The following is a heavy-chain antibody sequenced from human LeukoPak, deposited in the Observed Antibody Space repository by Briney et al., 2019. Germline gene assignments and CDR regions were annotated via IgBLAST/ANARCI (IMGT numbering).Heavy chain of an antibody. Sequence: SETLSLTCTVSGGSISSYYWSWIRQPPGKGLVWIGYIYYSGSTNYNPSLKSRVTISVDTSKNQFSLKLSSVTAADTAVYYCAREYSSGYYFDYWGQGTLVTASS. V-gene: IGHV4-59*01. J-gene: IGHJ4*02. CDR2: IYYSGST. CDR1: GGSISSYY. D-gene: IGHD6-19*01. CDR3: AREYSSGYYFDY.